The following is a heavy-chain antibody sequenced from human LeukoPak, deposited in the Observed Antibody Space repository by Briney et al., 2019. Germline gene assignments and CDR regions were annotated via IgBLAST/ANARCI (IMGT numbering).Heavy chain of an antibody. V-gene: IGHV3-48*01. CDR2: ISSSSSTM. CDR3: AKSDAFNI. CDR1: GFTFSVYS. Sequence: GGSLRLSCAASGFTFSVYSMNWVRQAPGKGLEWVSYISSSSSTMSYADSVKGRFTISRDNAKNSLYLQMNSLRAEDTAVYYCAKSDAFNIWGQGTMVTVSS. J-gene: IGHJ3*02.